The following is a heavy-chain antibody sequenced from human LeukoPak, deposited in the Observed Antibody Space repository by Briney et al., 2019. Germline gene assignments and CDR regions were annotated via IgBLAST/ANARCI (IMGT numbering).Heavy chain of an antibody. V-gene: IGHV3-21*01. CDR2: ISSSSSYI. CDR3: ARDLAALIAAALGP. D-gene: IGHD6-13*01. J-gene: IGHJ5*02. Sequence: PGGSLRLSCAASGFTFSSYSMNWVRQAPGKGLEWVSSISSSSSYIYYADSVKGRFTISRDNAKNSLYLQINSLRAEDTAVYYCARDLAALIAAALGPWGQGTLVTVSS. CDR1: GFTFSSYS.